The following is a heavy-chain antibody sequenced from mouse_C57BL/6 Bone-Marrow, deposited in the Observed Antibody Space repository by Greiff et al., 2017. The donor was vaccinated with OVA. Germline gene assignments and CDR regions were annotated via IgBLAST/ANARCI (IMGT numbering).Heavy chain of an antibody. CDR3: ARHYYGSSYY. CDR1: GFTFSSYG. CDR2: ISSGGSYT. J-gene: IGHJ2*01. D-gene: IGHD1-1*01. V-gene: IGHV5-6*01. Sequence: EVKLMESGGDLVKPGGSLKLSCAASGFTFSSYGMSWVRQTPDKRLEWVATISSGGSYTYYPDSVKGRITISRDNAKNTLYLQMSSLKYEDTAMYYCARHYYGSSYYWGQGTTLTVSS.